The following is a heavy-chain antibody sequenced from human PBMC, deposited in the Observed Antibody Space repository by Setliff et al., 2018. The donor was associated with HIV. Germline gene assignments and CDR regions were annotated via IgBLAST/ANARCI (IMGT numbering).Heavy chain of an antibody. J-gene: IGHJ4*02. CDR1: GFTFSSYW. CDR3: AREKELLWFGELLSNPRHYLDY. D-gene: IGHD3-10*01. V-gene: IGHV3-7*01. CDR2: IKQDGSEK. Sequence: GGSLRLSCAASGFTFSSYWMSWVRQAPGKGLEWVANIKQDGSEKYYVDSVKGRFTISRDNAKNSLYLQMNSRRAEDTAVYYCAREKELLWFGELLSNPRHYLDYWGQGTLVTVSS.